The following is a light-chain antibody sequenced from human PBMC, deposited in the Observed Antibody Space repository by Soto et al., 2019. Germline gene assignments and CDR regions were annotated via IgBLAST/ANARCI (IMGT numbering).Light chain of an antibody. Sequence: EIVMTQSPATLSVSPGERVTLSCRASQSVSTNLAWYQQKPGQAPRLPIYGASTRATGIPARFSGSGSGTEFTLTISSLQSEDFAVYYCQKYNDWPWTFGQGTKVEIK. J-gene: IGKJ1*01. V-gene: IGKV3-15*01. CDR1: QSVSTN. CDR2: GAS. CDR3: QKYNDWPWT.